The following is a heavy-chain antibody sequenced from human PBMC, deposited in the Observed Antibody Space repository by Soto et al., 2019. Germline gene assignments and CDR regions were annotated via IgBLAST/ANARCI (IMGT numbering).Heavy chain of an antibody. Sequence: SETLSLTCAVSGDSVTSNVWWSWVRQPPGKGLEWIGEAYHNGLTDYNPSLKSRVTMSVDTSKNEFSLKLTSLTAADTAIYYCARDAAVPGESDRFDYWGQGTPVTVSS. D-gene: IGHD6-19*01. CDR3: ARDAAVPGESDRFDY. CDR1: GDSVTSNVW. J-gene: IGHJ4*02. V-gene: IGHV4-4*02. CDR2: AYHNGLT.